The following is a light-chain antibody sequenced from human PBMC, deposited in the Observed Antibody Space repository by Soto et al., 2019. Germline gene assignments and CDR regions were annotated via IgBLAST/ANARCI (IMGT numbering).Light chain of an antibody. CDR3: QSYDSSLNNSGL. Sequence: QPVLTQPPSVSGAPGQRVTISCTGSTSNIGAGFGVHWYQQLPGAGPKVVIYADVNRPSGVPDRFSGSKSGTSASLTITGLQAEDEAVYYCQSYDSSLNNSGLFGGGTKLTVL. J-gene: IGLJ3*02. CDR2: ADV. CDR1: TSNIGAGFG. V-gene: IGLV1-40*01.